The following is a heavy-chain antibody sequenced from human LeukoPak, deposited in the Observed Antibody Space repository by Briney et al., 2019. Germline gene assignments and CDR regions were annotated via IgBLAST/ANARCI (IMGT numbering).Heavy chain of an antibody. Sequence: GAPVKVSCKASGGTFTSYAISAVRQAPGQGLEWRGGIIPIFGTANYAQKFQGRVTITTDESTSTACMELSSLRSEDTAVYYCARDPLGYCSSTSCYQPYYFDYWGQGTLVTVSS. CDR3: ARDPLGYCSSTSCYQPYYFDY. J-gene: IGHJ4*02. CDR2: IIPIFGTA. CDR1: GGTFTSYA. V-gene: IGHV1-69*05. D-gene: IGHD2-2*01.